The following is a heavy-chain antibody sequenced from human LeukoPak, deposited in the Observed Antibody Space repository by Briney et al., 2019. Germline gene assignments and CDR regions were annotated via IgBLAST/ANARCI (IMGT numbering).Heavy chain of an antibody. J-gene: IGHJ4*02. CDR1: GYTFTTCD. CDR3: TRGSSGRRDY. D-gene: IGHD6-19*01. Sequence: GASVKVSCKASGYTFTTCDINWVRQATGQGLEWMGWMNPNSGNTGYAQSFQGRVTMTRDTSISTAYMELSSLRSEDTAIYYCTRGSSGRRDYWGQGTLVTVSS. V-gene: IGHV1-8*01. CDR2: MNPNSGNT.